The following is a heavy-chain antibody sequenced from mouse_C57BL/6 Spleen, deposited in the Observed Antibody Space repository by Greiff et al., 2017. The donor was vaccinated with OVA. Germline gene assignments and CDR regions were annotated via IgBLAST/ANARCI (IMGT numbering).Heavy chain of an antibody. J-gene: IGHJ2*01. CDR3: ARSGLLRQYYFDY. D-gene: IGHD1-1*01. CDR1: GYSFTGYF. CDR2: INPYNGDT. Sequence: EVQGVESGPELVKPGDSVKISCKASGYSFTGYFMNWVMQSHGKSLEWIGRINPYNGDTFYNQKFKGKATLTVDKSSSTAHMELRSLTSEDSAVYYCARSGLLRQYYFDYWGQGTTLTVSS. V-gene: IGHV1-20*01.